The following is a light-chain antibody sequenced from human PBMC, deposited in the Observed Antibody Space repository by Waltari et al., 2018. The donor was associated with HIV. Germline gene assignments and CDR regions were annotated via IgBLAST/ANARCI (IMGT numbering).Light chain of an antibody. V-gene: IGLV2-18*02. CDR3: SSYTSSSTLV. Sequence: VSGSPGQSVTISCTGTSSDVGSYNRVSWYQQPPGTAPKLMIYEVSNRPSGVPDRFSGSKSGNTASLTISGLQAEDEADYYCSSYTSSSTLVFGGGTKLTVL. CDR1: SSDVGSYNR. CDR2: EVS. J-gene: IGLJ3*02.